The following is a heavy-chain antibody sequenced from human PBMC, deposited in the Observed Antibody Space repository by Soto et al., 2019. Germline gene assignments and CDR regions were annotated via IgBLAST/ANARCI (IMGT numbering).Heavy chain of an antibody. CDR1: GFTFSSYA. D-gene: IGHD3-22*01. V-gene: IGHV3-23*01. CDR3: AKDPYYYDSSGLLQSWFDP. Sequence: PVGSLRLSCAASGFTFSSYAMSWVRQAPGKGLEWVSAISGSGGSTYYADSVKGRFTISRDNSKNTLYLQMNSLRAEDTAVYYCAKDPYYYDSSGLLQSWFDPWGQGTLVTVSS. J-gene: IGHJ5*02. CDR2: ISGSGGST.